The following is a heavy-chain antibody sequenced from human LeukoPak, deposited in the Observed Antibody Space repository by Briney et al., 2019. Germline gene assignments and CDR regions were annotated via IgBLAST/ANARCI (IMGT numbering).Heavy chain of an antibody. CDR2: TDPSDSYT. J-gene: IGHJ4*02. V-gene: IGHV5-10-1*01. D-gene: IGHD3-16*01. Sequence: GESLKISCEGSGYSFTTYWIIWVRQMPGKGLEWMGRTDPSDSYTNYSPSFQGHVTISADKSISTAYLQWSSLKASDTAMYYCARAFGRHFDYWGQGTLVTVSS. CDR3: ARAFGRHFDY. CDR1: GYSFTTYW.